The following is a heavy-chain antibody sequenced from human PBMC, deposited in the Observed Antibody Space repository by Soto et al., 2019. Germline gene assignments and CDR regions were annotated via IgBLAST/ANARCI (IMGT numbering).Heavy chain of an antibody. CDR2: ANAGNGNT. J-gene: IGHJ6*01. CDR1: GCTFTSYA. Sequence: ASVKVSCKASGCTFTSYAIHWGRQAPRRRLEGMGCANAGNGNTKYSQKLQGRVTINRDTSASTAYTELSSLRSQDTAVYYCVCLSTLNDPDYYYGMGVWGQGIPVSVS. V-gene: IGHV1-3*01. D-gene: IGHD3-16*01. CDR3: VCLSTLNDPDYYYGMGV.